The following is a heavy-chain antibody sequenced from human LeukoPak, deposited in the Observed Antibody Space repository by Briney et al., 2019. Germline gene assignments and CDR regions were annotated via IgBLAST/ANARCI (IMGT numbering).Heavy chain of an antibody. CDR2: IHEDGSEK. D-gene: IGHD4-23*01. V-gene: IGHV3-7*03. J-gene: IGHJ4*02. CDR1: GFPFSNYG. Sequence: SGRSLRLSCAASGFPFSNYGMHWVRQAPGKGLEWVANIHEDGSEKYYVESVKGRFTVSRDNAKNSLNLQMSSMRAEDTAVYYCVLGDGKDWGQGTLVTVSS. CDR3: VLGDGKD.